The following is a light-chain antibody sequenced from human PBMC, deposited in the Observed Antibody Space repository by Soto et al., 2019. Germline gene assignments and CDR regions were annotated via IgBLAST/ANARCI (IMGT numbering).Light chain of an antibody. Sequence: QSVLTQPPSGSGAPGQRGSISCTGSSSNIGAGYDVHWYQHLPGTAPKLLIYGNSNRPSGVPDRFSGSKSGTSASLAITGLQAEDEADYYCQSHDTSVSGYVFGTGTKVTVL. CDR2: GNS. V-gene: IGLV1-40*01. CDR3: QSHDTSVSGYV. J-gene: IGLJ1*01. CDR1: SSNIGAGYD.